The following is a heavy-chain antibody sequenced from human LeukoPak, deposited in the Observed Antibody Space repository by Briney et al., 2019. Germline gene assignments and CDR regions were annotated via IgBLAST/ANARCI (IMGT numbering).Heavy chain of an antibody. CDR1: GFTFSSYA. Sequence: GGSLRLSCAASGFTFSSYAMPWVRQAPGKGLEWVAVISYDGSNKYYADSVKGRFTISRDNSKNTLYLQMNSLRAEDTAVYYCARQGSDFWSGYYNYWGQGTLVTVSS. J-gene: IGHJ4*02. V-gene: IGHV3-30-3*01. D-gene: IGHD3-3*01. CDR3: ARQGSDFWSGYYNY. CDR2: ISYDGSNK.